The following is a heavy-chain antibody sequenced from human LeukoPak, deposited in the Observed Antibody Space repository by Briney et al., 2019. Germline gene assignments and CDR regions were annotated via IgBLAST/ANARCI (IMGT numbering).Heavy chain of an antibody. Sequence: PSETLSVTCTVSGGSISSYYWSWIRQPPGKGLEWIGYIYTSGSTNYNPSLKSRVTISVDTSKNQFSLKLSSVTAADTAVYYCARPRGSGSYYDYWGQGTLVTVSS. CDR2: IYTSGST. CDR1: GGSISSYY. J-gene: IGHJ4*02. D-gene: IGHD3-10*01. V-gene: IGHV4-4*09. CDR3: ARPRGSGSYYDY.